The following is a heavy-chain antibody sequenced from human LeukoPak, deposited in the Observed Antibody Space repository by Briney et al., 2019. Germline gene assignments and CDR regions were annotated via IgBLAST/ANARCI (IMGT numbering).Heavy chain of an antibody. J-gene: IGHJ4*02. Sequence: PSETLSLTCAVYGGSFSGYYWSWIRQPPGKGLEWIGSIYYSGSTYYNPSLKSRVTISVDTSKNQFSLKLSSVTAADTAVYYCARLDTAMVNFDYWGQGTLVTVSS. V-gene: IGHV4-34*01. CDR1: GGSFSGYY. CDR2: IYYSGST. CDR3: ARLDTAMVNFDY. D-gene: IGHD5-18*01.